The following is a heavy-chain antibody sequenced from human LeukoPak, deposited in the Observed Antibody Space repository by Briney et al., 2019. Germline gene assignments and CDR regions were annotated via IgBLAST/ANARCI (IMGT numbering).Heavy chain of an antibody. D-gene: IGHD3-3*01. CDR2: IYTSGRT. CDR3: AGVSRFLEWPDY. Sequence: SETLSLTCTVSGGSIISYYWSWIRQPAGKGLEWIGRIYTSGRTNYNPSLKSRVTMSIDTSKNQFSLKLTSVTAADTAVYYCAGVSRFLEWPDYWGQGTLVTVSS. V-gene: IGHV4-4*07. CDR1: GGSIISYY. J-gene: IGHJ4*02.